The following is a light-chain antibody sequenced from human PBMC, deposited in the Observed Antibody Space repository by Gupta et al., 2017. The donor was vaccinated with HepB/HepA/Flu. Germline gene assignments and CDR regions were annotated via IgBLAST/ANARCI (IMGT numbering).Light chain of an antibody. Sequence: DIQMTQSPSSLSASVGDRVTITCQASQDITNFLNWYQQKPGKAPKLLIYDASTLETGVPSMFSGSASGTDFTFTISSLHPEDIATYYCQQNDNLPFTFGHGTKVDIK. CDR1: QDITNF. V-gene: IGKV1-33*01. CDR2: DAS. J-gene: IGKJ3*01. CDR3: QQNDNLPFT.